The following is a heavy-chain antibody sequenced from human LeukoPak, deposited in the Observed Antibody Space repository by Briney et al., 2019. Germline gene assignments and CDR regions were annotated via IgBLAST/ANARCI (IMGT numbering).Heavy chain of an antibody. Sequence: GGSLRLSCAASGFTFSSYAMSWVRQAPGKGLEWVAFISQSGGRSTDYADSVRGRFTNSRDNSEDTLYLQMNSLRAEDTAVYHCARDLGCSTGSCRYNWFDPWGQGTLVTVSS. V-gene: IGHV3-23*01. D-gene: IGHD2-2*01. CDR1: GFTFSSYA. CDR3: ARDLGCSTGSCRYNWFDP. J-gene: IGHJ5*02. CDR2: ISQSGGRST.